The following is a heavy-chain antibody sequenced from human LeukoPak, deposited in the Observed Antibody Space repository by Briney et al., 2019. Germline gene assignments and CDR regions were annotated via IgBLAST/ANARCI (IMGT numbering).Heavy chain of an antibody. CDR1: GGSISSYY. V-gene: IGHV4-59*01. CDR3: ARELKDTAGSFDY. CDR2: IYYSGST. D-gene: IGHD2-15*01. J-gene: IGHJ4*02. Sequence: SETLSLTCTVSGGSISSYYWSWIRQPPGKRLEWIGYIYYSGSTNYNPSLKSRVTISVDTSKNQFSLKLSSVTAADTAVYYCARELKDTAGSFDYWGQGTLVTVSS.